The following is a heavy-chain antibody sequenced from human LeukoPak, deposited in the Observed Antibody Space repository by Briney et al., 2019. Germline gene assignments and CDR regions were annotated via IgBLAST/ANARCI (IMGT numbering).Heavy chain of an antibody. J-gene: IGHJ4*02. Sequence: GGSLRLSCAASGFTVSSNYMSWVRQAPGKGLEWVSVIYIDDSTYYADSVKGRFTISRDKSKNTLYLQMNSLRAEDTAVYYCARTYYYGSGSNDYWGQGTLVTVSS. CDR3: ARTYYYGSGSNDY. CDR2: IYIDDST. V-gene: IGHV3-53*01. CDR1: GFTVSSNY. D-gene: IGHD3-10*01.